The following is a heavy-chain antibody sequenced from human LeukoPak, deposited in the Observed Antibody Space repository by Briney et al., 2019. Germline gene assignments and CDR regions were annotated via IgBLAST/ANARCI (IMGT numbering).Heavy chain of an antibody. D-gene: IGHD1-26*01. CDR3: ARWDRAFDI. Sequence: PSETLSLTCTVSGGSISSYYWSWIRQPPGKELEWIGYIYYSGSTNYNPSLKSRVTISVDTSKNQFSLKLSSVTAADTAVYYCARWDRAFDIWGQGTMVTVSS. V-gene: IGHV4-59*01. CDR1: GGSISSYY. CDR2: IYYSGST. J-gene: IGHJ3*02.